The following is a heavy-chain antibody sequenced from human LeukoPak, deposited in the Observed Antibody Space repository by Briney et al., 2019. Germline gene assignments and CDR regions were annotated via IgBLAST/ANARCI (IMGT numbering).Heavy chain of an antibody. J-gene: IGHJ5*02. CDR3: ARIYCGGDCYSPVNLWWFDP. Sequence: PSETLSLTCTVSGGSISSSTYYWGWIRQPPGKGLEWIGTIYYSGSTYYNPSLKSRVTISVDTSKNQFSLKLSSVTAADTAVYYCARIYCGGDCYSPVNLWWFDPWGQGTLVTVSS. D-gene: IGHD2-21*02. CDR2: IYYSGST. CDR1: GGSISSSTYY. V-gene: IGHV4-39*07.